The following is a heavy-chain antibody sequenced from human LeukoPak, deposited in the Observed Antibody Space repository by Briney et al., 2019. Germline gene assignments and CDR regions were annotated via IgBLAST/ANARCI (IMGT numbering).Heavy chain of an antibody. CDR2: VYPGDSDT. V-gene: IGHV5-51*01. D-gene: IGHD5-18*01. CDR1: GYSFTSYW. CDR3: ARRRDTSMMNPLFHPFDY. J-gene: IGHJ4*02. Sequence: TGESLKISCKASGYSFTSYWIAWVRQMPGKGLEWMGIVYPGDSDTRYSPSFQGQVIISADKSISTAYLQWRSLQAPDTAIYYCARRRDTSMMNPLFHPFDYWGQGTLVTVSS.